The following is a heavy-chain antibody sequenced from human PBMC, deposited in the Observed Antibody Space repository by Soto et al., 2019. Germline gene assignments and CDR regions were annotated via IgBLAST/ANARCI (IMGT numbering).Heavy chain of an antibody. Sequence: AXVKVSCKASGYTFTSYGISWVRQAPGQGLEWMGWISAYNVNTNYAQKLQGRVTMTTDTSTSTAYMELMSLRSDDTAVYYCARREKYYDFWSGYTEMDVWGQGTKVTVYS. CDR1: GYTFTSYG. J-gene: IGHJ6*02. D-gene: IGHD3-3*01. CDR2: ISAYNVNT. V-gene: IGHV1-18*01. CDR3: ARREKYYDFWSGYTEMDV.